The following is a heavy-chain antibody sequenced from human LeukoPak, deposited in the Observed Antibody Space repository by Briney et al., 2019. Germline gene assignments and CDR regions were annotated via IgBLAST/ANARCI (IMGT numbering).Heavy chain of an antibody. Sequence: ASVKVSCKASGYTFTSYYMHWVRQAPGQGLEWMGTINPSGGSTSYAQKFQGRVTMTRDTSTSTVYMELSCLRPEDTAVYYCARDHNFRDYYDSSAYLNWLDPWGQGTLVTVSS. CDR1: GYTFTSYY. D-gene: IGHD3-22*01. CDR2: INPSGGST. V-gene: IGHV1-46*01. J-gene: IGHJ5*02. CDR3: ARDHNFRDYYDSSAYLNWLDP.